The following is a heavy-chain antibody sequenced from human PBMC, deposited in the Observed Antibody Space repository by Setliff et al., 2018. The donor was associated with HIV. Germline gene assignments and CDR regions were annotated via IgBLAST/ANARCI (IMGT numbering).Heavy chain of an antibody. CDR3: AKEGNSVDNWLDP. CDR2: IYHYGST. Sequence: PSETLSLTCAVSGGSISGFNWWSWVRQTPGRGLEWIGEIYHYGSTNYNPSLMSRVTISLDKSKNHFSLKLTSVTAADTAVYYCAKEGNSVDNWLDPWGPGTLVTVSS. D-gene: IGHD1-26*01. J-gene: IGHJ5*02. CDR1: GGSISGFNW. V-gene: IGHV4-4*02.